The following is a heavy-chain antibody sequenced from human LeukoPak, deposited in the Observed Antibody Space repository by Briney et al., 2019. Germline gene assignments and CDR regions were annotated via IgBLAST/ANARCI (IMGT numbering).Heavy chain of an antibody. D-gene: IGHD6-19*01. J-gene: IGHJ4*02. V-gene: IGHV3-48*04. CDR3: ARDLYSSGWYSCFDY. CDR1: GFTFSSYS. Sequence: AGGSLRLSCAASGFTFSSYSMNWVRQAPGKGLEWVSYISSSSSTIYYADSVKGRFTISRDNAKNSLYLQMNSLRAEDTAVYYCARDLYSSGWYSCFDYWGQGTLVTVSS. CDR2: ISSSSSTI.